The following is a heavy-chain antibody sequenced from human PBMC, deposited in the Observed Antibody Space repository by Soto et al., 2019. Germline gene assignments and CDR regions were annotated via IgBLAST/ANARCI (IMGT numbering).Heavy chain of an antibody. CDR1: GFTFSNYA. D-gene: IGHD1-1*01. CDR3: ARESEH. Sequence: LRLSCAASGFTFSNYAMSWVRQAPGKGLEWVSTITGSAGGTYYADSMKGRFTISRDNSKSTLYLQMYSLRVEDTAVYYCARESEHWGQGTLVTVSS. V-gene: IGHV3-23*01. CDR2: ITGSAGGT. J-gene: IGHJ4*02.